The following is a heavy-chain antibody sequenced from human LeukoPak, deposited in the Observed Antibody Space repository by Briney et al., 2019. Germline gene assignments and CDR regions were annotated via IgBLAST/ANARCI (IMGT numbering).Heavy chain of an antibody. J-gene: IGHJ6*03. CDR1: GFTFRSYA. D-gene: IGHD3-10*01. CDR2: ISYDGSNK. CDR3: ANAVTSDYHSLYYNYYMDV. Sequence: GGSLRLSCAASGFTFRSYAMHWVRQAPGKGLEWVAVISYDGSNKYFGDSVKGRFTISRDNSKNTLYLQMDSLRAEDTAIYYCANAVTSDYHSLYYNYYMDVWGEGTTVTVSS. V-gene: IGHV3-30*18.